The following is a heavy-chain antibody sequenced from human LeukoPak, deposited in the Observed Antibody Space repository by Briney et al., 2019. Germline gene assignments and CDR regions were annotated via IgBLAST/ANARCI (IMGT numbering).Heavy chain of an antibody. D-gene: IGHD2-21*01. J-gene: IGHJ4*02. CDR1: GFTFSSYS. V-gene: IGHV3-7*05. CDR2: IMHVVGAA. CDR3: ARVGQARLWWYCDY. Sequence: RSVRLSCEASGFTFSSYSMSWVRQTPGKGLEWVASIMHVVGAANYAESVRGRFTISRDKATNTVYLQMNSLRAEDTAVYYCARVGQARLWWYCDYWGQGTRVTVSS.